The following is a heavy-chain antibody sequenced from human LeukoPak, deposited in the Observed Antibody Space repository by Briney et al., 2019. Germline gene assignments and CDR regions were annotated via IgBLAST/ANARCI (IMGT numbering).Heavy chain of an antibody. D-gene: IGHD6-19*01. V-gene: IGHV4-39*01. J-gene: IGHJ4*02. Sequence: PSETLSLTCAVAGVSLSSSTYYWGWLRQSPGKGLEWIGNIYYSRSTYYNPSLKSRITISVDTSKTQFSLMLSSVTAADTATYYCARQVGGSSGWYTARDFDYWGQGTLVTVSS. CDR3: ARQVGGSSGWYTARDFDY. CDR2: IYYSRST. CDR1: GVSLSSSTYY.